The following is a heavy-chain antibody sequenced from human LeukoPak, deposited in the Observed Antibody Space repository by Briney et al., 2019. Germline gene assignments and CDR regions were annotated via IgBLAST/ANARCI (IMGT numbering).Heavy chain of an antibody. D-gene: IGHD2-2*01. V-gene: IGHV3-53*01. CDR3: ARGGGGGYCNSISCYPFDY. Sequence: GGSLRLSCAASGFTVSSNYMSWVRQAPGKGLEWVSVIYSGGSTYYADSVKGRFTISRDNSKNTLYLQMNSLRAEDTAVYYCARGGGGGYCNSISCYPFDYWGQGILVTVSS. CDR2: IYSGGST. CDR1: GFTVSSNY. J-gene: IGHJ4*02.